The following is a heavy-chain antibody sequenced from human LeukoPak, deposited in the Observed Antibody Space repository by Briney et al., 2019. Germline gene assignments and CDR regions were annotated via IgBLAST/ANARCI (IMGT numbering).Heavy chain of an antibody. CDR1: GFTFNTYT. CDR3: ARSTDFWSGYYNYYGMDV. V-gene: IGHV3-48*04. Sequence: GGSLRLSCAASGFTFNTYTMNWVRQAPGKGLEWVSYISGSSGIIDYADSVRGRFTISRDNAKNSLYLQMNSLRAEDTAVYYCARSTDFWSGYYNYYGMDVWGQGTTVTVSS. J-gene: IGHJ6*02. D-gene: IGHD3-3*01. CDR2: ISGSSGII.